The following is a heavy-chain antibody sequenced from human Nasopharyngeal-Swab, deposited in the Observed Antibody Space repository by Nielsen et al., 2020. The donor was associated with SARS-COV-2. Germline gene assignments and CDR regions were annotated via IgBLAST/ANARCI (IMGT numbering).Heavy chain of an antibody. J-gene: IGHJ2*01. V-gene: IGHV3-9*01. D-gene: IGHD2-8*01. CDR1: GFTFDDYA. CDR3: AKDSLMVYTVPYWYFDL. Sequence: SLKISCAASGFTFDDYAMHWVRQAPGKGLEWVSGISWNSGSIGYADSVKGRFTISRDNAKNSLYLQMNSLRAEDTAVYYCAKDSLMVYTVPYWYFDLWGRGTLVTVSS. CDR2: ISWNSGSI.